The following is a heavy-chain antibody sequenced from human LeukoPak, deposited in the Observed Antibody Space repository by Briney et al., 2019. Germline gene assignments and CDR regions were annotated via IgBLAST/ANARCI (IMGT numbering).Heavy chain of an antibody. V-gene: IGHV3-23*01. J-gene: IGHJ6*02. D-gene: IGHD4-17*01. Sequence: GGSLRLSCAASGFTFSSYAMSWVRQAPGKGLEWVSAISGSGGSTYYADSVKGRFTISRDNSKNTLYLQMNSLRAEDTAVYYCAKSMVTTTIYYYYGMDVWGQGTTVTVSS. CDR1: GFTFSSYA. CDR2: ISGSGGST. CDR3: AKSMVTTTIYYYYGMDV.